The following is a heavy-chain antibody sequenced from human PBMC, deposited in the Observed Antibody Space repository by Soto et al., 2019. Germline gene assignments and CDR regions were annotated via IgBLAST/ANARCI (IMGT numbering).Heavy chain of an antibody. CDR2: INPFDGSR. Sequence: EASVKVSCKASGYIFTSYYIHWVRQAPGQGLEWMGWINPFDGSRMFAQSFQGRVTMTRDTSTSTVYMEVSSLRSEDTAVYYCSRVDPGETSPFDHWGQGTLVTASS. D-gene: IGHD3-10*01. CDR1: GYIFTSYY. CDR3: SRVDPGETSPFDH. J-gene: IGHJ4*02. V-gene: IGHV1-46*03.